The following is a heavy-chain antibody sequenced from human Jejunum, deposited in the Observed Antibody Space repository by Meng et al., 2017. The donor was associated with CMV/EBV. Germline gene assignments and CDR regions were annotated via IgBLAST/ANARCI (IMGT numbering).Heavy chain of an antibody. Sequence: FNFIQYGMHWVRQAPGKGLEWVTFIRFDGTNECYADSVQGRFTISRDNSKNTVYLQMNSLRAEDTAVYYCAKDSSYRYRWNYPDAFNMWGQGTMVTVSS. J-gene: IGHJ3*02. CDR1: FNFIQYG. CDR2: IRFDGTNE. CDR3: AKDSSYRYRWNYPDAFNM. V-gene: IGHV3-30*02. D-gene: IGHD1-7*01.